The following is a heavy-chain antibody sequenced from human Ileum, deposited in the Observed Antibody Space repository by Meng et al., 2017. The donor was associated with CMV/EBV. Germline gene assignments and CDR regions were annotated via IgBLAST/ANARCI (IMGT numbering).Heavy chain of an antibody. CDR2: INRSVGTT. J-gene: IGHJ1*01. CDR1: TFTSYY. CDR3: ARGSGIVGATTGSEYFQH. Sequence: TFTSYYMPWVRQAPGPGLEWVGIINRSVGTTSYAQKCQGRVTMTRDTSTSTVYMELSSLTSEDTAVYYCARGSGIVGATTGSEYFQHWGQGTLVTVSS. D-gene: IGHD1-26*01. V-gene: IGHV1-46*01.